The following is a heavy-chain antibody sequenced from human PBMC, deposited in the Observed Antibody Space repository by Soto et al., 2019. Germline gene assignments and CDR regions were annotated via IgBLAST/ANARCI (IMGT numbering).Heavy chain of an antibody. CDR3: ARVSMVYGLDY. Sequence: ASVKVSCKASGYTFTGYYVLWVRQAPGQGPEWMGGINAGNGNTKYSQKFQGRVTITRDTSASTAYMELSSLRSEDTAVYYCARVSMVYGLDYWGQGTLVTVSS. CDR2: INAGNGNT. J-gene: IGHJ4*02. CDR1: GYTFTGYY. V-gene: IGHV1-3*01. D-gene: IGHD2-8*01.